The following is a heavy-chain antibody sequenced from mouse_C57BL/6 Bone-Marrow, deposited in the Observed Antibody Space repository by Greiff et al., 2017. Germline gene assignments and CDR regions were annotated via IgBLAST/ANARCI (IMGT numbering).Heavy chain of an antibody. V-gene: IGHV1-76*01. CDR1: GYTFTDYY. J-gene: IGHJ2*01. CDR3: ARRGCFDY. CDR2: IYPGRGNT. Sequence: QVQLQPSGAELVRPGASVKLSCKASGYTFTDYYINWVKQRPGQGLEWIARIYPGRGNTYYNETFQGKATLTAEKSSSTAYMQLSSLTSEDSAVYFCARRGCFDYGGQGTTRTVSA. D-gene: IGHD3-3*01.